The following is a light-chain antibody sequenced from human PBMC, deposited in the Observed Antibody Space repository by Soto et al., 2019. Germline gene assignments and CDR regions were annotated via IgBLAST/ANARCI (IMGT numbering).Light chain of an antibody. Sequence: IQLTQSPSSLSASVGDRVTIVCRASESISDYLNWYQLKSGEAPKVLIYSASTLRGGVPSRFSGTGSGTEFTLTISSLQPEDVATYYCQQTFSHLLSFGGGTTVEFK. V-gene: IGKV1-39*01. CDR3: QQTFSHLLS. CDR2: SAS. J-gene: IGKJ4*01. CDR1: ESISDY.